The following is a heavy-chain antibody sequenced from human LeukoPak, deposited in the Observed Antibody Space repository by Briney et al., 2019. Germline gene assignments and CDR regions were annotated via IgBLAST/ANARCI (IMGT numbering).Heavy chain of an antibody. CDR2: IIPIFGTA. J-gene: IGHJ5*02. CDR3: ARALPRTEKAAAGTCWFDP. D-gene: IGHD6-13*01. V-gene: IGHV1-69*06. CDR1: GGTFSSYA. Sequence: ASVKVSCKASGGTFSSYAISWVRQAPGQGLEWMGGIIPIFGTANYAQKFQGRVTITADKSTSTAYMELSSLRSEDTAVYYCARALPRTEKAAAGTCWFDPWGQGTLVTVSS.